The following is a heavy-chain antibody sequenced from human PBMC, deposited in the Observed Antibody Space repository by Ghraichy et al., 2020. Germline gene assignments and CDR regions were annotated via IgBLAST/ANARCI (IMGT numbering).Heavy chain of an antibody. D-gene: IGHD2-15*01. CDR1: GFTFSSYA. V-gene: IGHV3-23*01. CDR2: ISGSGGST. J-gene: IGHJ4*02. Sequence: GVLRLSCAASGFTFSSYAMSWVRQAPGKGLEWVSAISGSGGSTYYADYVKGRFTISRDNSKNTLYLQMNSLRAEDTAVYYYAKDVRDRYGGSGGSCFDYWGQGTLVTVSS. CDR3: AKDVRDRYGGSGGSCFDY.